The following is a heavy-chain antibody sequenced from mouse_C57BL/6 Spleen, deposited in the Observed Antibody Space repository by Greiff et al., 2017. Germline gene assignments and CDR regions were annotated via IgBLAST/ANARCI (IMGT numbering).Heavy chain of an antibody. Sequence: QVQLKQPGAELVKPGASVKLSCKASGYTFTSYWMHWVKQRPGRGLEWIGRFDPDSGGTKYNEKFKSKATLTVDKPSSTAYMELRSLTSELSAVYYCDRYGYGGGYFDYWGQGTTLTVSS. D-gene: IGHD2-2*01. J-gene: IGHJ2*01. CDR2: FDPDSGGT. CDR1: GYTFTSYW. V-gene: IGHV1-72*01. CDR3: DRYGYGGGYFDY.